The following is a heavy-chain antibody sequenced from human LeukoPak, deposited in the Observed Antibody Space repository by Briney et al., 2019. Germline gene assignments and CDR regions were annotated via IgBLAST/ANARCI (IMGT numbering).Heavy chain of an antibody. D-gene: IGHD2-15*01. CDR1: GYTFTSYD. Sequence: ASVKVSCKASGYTFTSYDINRVRQATGQGLEWMGWMNPNSGNTGYAQKFQGRVTMTRNTSISTAYMELSSLRSEDTAVYYCARSVGYCSGGSCRDAFDIWGQGTMVTVSS. V-gene: IGHV1-8*01. CDR3: ARSVGYCSGGSCRDAFDI. J-gene: IGHJ3*02. CDR2: MNPNSGNT.